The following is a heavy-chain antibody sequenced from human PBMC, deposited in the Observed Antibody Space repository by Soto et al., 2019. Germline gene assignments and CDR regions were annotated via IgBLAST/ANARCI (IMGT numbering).Heavy chain of an antibody. Sequence: GGSLRLSCAASGFTFSSYSMNWVRQAPGKGLEWVSSISSSSSYIYYADSVKGRFTISRDNAKNSLYLQMNSLRAEDTAVYYCARDGTLGGYTDGYWGQGTLVTVSS. V-gene: IGHV3-21*01. CDR3: ARDGTLGGYTDGY. D-gene: IGHD1-1*01. CDR1: GFTFSSYS. CDR2: ISSSSSYI. J-gene: IGHJ4*02.